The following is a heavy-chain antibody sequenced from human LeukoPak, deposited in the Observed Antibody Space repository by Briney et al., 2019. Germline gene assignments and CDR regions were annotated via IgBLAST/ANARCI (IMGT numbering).Heavy chain of an antibody. D-gene: IGHD3-16*01. CDR3: ARTSTPIWAFDY. J-gene: IGHJ4*02. Sequence: PSETLSLTCTVSGGSISSGGYYWSWIRQHPGKGLEWIGYIYYSGSTYYNPSLKSRVTISVDTSKNQFSLKLSSVTAADTAVYYCARTSTPIWAFDYWGQGTLVTVSS. CDR2: IYYSGST. V-gene: IGHV4-31*03. CDR1: GGSISSGGYY.